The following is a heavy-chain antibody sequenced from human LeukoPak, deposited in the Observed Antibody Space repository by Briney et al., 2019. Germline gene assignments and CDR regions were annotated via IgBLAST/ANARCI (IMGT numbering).Heavy chain of an antibody. V-gene: IGHV4-34*01. J-gene: IGHJ5*02. CDR1: GGSFIGFH. CDR2: INHSGST. Sequence: SETLSLTCAVYGGSFIGFHWNWIRQAPGKGLEWIGDINHSGSTNYNPSLTSRVTISVDTSKNQFSLKLSSVTAADTAVYYCARSYYYGSGRWFDPWGQGTLVTVSS. CDR3: ARSYYYGSGRWFDP. D-gene: IGHD3-10*01.